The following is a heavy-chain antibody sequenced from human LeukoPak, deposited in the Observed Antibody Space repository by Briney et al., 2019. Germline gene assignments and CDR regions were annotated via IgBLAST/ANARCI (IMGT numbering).Heavy chain of an antibody. J-gene: IGHJ4*02. D-gene: IGHD6-13*01. V-gene: IGHV1-18*01. CDR2: ISAYNGNT. Sequence: AASVKVSCKASGYTFTRYSISWVRQAPGQGLEWMGWISAYNGNTNYAQKLQGRVTMTTDTSTSTAYMELRSLRSDDTAVYYCARVEDGSSWYPPDYWGQGTLVTVSS. CDR1: GYTFTRYS. CDR3: ARVEDGSSWYPPDY.